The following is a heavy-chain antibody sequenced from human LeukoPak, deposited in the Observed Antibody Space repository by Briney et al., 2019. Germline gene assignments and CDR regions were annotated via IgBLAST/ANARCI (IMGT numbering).Heavy chain of an antibody. V-gene: IGHV1-2*02. D-gene: IGHD2-8*01. CDR1: GYSFIGYY. J-gene: IGHJ3*02. CDR3: AKSTKRGKVYYGFDI. Sequence: ASVKLLYKVSGYSFIGYYEDWVRQAPGQGLEWMGCINPNSGGANYAQKFQGRVTMTRDTSIRTVYMELSRLKSDDTAVYYCAKSTKRGKVYYGFDIEGQGQGITVAS. CDR2: INPNSGGA.